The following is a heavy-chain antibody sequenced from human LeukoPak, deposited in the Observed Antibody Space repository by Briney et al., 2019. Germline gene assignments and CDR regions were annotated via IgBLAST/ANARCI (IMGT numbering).Heavy chain of an antibody. CDR2: TYSGGNT. J-gene: IGHJ4*02. D-gene: IGHD6-19*01. Sequence: GGSLRLSCAVSGFTVSIWARQAPGKGLEWVSITYSGGNTYYADSVKGRFTISRDNSKNTLYLQMNSLRAEDTAVYYCAGTIAVAVGEDYWGQGTLVTVSS. CDR1: GFTVSI. CDR3: AGTIAVAVGEDY. V-gene: IGHV3-53*05.